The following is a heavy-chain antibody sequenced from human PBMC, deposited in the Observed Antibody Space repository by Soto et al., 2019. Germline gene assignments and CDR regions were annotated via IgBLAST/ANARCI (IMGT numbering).Heavy chain of an antibody. CDR3: AREGVTTAKNGGLAY. V-gene: IGHV1-69*04. J-gene: IGHJ4*02. D-gene: IGHD4-17*01. CDR2: IIPILGIA. Sequence: SVKVSCKASGGTFSSYTISWVRQAPGQGLEWMGRIIPILGIANYAQKFQGRVTITADKSTSTAYMELSSLRSEDTAVYYCAREGVTTAKNGGLAYWGQGTLVTVSS. CDR1: GGTFSSYT.